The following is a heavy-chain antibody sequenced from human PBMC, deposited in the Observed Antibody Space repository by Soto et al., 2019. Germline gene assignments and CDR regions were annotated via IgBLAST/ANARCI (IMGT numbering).Heavy chain of an antibody. Sequence: GSLRLSCAASGFTFSSYAMHWVRQAPGKGLEWVAVISYDGSNKYYADSVKGRFTISRDNSKNTLYLQMNSLRAEDTAVYYCAVGDNEDYWGQGTLVTVSS. D-gene: IGHD2-21*02. CDR3: AVGDNEDY. CDR2: ISYDGSNK. CDR1: GFTFSSYA. J-gene: IGHJ4*02. V-gene: IGHV3-30-3*01.